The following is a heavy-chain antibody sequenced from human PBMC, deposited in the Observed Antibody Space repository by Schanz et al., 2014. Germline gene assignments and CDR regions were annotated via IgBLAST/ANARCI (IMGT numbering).Heavy chain of an antibody. D-gene: IGHD2-2*01. CDR2: INGDGSST. CDR1: GFTFSTYA. V-gene: IGHV3-74*02. J-gene: IGHJ1*01. Sequence: EGQLLESGGGLVQPGGSLTLSCSASGFTFSTYAMNWVRQVPGKGPVWVSRINGDGSSTLYADSVKGRFTISRDNAKNTLYLQMNSLRAEDTAVYYCARSTSTYFLQWGQGTLVTVSS. CDR3: ARSTSTYFLQ.